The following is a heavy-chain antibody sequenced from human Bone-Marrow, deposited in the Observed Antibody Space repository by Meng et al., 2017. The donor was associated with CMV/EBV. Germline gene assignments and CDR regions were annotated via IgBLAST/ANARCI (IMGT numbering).Heavy chain of an antibody. D-gene: IGHD3-9*01. V-gene: IGHV3-15*01. CDR3: TTETYYDILTGGGDY. Sequence: GESLKISCAASGFTFSNAWMSWVRQAPGKGLEWVGRIKSKTDGGTTDYAAPVKGRFTISRDDSKNTLYLQMNSLKTEDTAVYYCTTETYYDILTGGGDYWGQGNLVNVDS. CDR1: GFTFSNAW. J-gene: IGHJ4*02. CDR2: IKSKTDGGTT.